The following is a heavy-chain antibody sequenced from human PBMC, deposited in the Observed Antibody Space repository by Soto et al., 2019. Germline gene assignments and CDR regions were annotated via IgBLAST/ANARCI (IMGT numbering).Heavy chain of an antibody. Sequence: QVQLVESGGGVVQPGRSLRLSCEASGFTFSSYAMHWVRQAPGKGLEWVAVISSDGSNKYYADSVKGRFTISRDNSKNTLYLQMNSLRAEDTAVYYCARERRDNYVAVAGRLDYWGQGTLVTVSS. J-gene: IGHJ4*02. CDR1: GFTFSSYA. CDR3: ARERRDNYVAVAGRLDY. D-gene: IGHD6-19*01. V-gene: IGHV3-30-3*01. CDR2: ISSDGSNK.